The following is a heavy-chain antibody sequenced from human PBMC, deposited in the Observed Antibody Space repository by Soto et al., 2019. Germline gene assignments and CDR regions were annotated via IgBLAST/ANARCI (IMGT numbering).Heavy chain of an antibody. Sequence: GGSLRLSCAASGFTFSSYDMHWVRQATGKGLEWVSAIGTAGDTYYPGSVKGRFTISRENAKNSLYLQMNSLRAGDTAVYYRARASTARYDFWIGYYERGPYYYYGMDVWSQGPRSPSP. CDR2: IGTAGDT. D-gene: IGHD3-3*01. J-gene: IGHJ6*02. V-gene: IGHV3-13*01. CDR1: GFTFSSYD. CDR3: ARASTARYDFWIGYYERGPYYYYGMDV.